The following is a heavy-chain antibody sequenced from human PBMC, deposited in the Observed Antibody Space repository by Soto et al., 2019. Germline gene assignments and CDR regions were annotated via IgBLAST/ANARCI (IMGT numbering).Heavy chain of an antibody. V-gene: IGHV1-69*12. J-gene: IGHJ5*02. CDR3: ARDWRITGTDPGINWFDP. CDR1: GGTFSSYA. CDR2: IIPIFGTA. Sequence: QVQLVQSGAEVKKPGSSVKVSCKASGGTFSSYAISWVRQAPGQGLEWMGGIIPIFGTANYAQKFQGRVTITADESTSTAYMELSSLRSEDTAVYYCARDWRITGTDPGINWFDPWGQGTLVTVSS. D-gene: IGHD1-20*01.